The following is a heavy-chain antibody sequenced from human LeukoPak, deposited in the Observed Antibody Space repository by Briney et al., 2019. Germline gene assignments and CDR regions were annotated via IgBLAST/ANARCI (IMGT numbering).Heavy chain of an antibody. J-gene: IGHJ4*02. CDR1: GYTFTGYY. CDR3: ARRPSGSYYIDY. D-gene: IGHD3-10*01. CDR2: INPNSGGT. V-gene: IGHV1-2*02. Sequence: GASVKVSCKASGYTFTGYYMHWVRQAPGQGLEWTGWINPNSGGTNYAQKFQGRVTMTRDTSINTAYMELSRLRSDDTAVYYCARRPSGSYYIDYWGQGTLVTVSS.